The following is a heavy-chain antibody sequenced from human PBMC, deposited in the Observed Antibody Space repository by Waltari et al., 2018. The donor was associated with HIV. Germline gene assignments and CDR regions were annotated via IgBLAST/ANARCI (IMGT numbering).Heavy chain of an antibody. CDR3: ARGIAAAGTFDY. Sequence: QVQLVESGGGVVQPGRSLRLSCAASGFTFSSSGMHWVGQAPGKGLEWVAVIWYDGSNKYYADSVKGRFTISRDNSKNTLYLQMNSLRAEDTAVYYCARGIAAAGTFDYWGQGTLVTVSS. D-gene: IGHD6-13*01. J-gene: IGHJ4*02. V-gene: IGHV3-33*01. CDR1: GFTFSSSG. CDR2: IWYDGSNK.